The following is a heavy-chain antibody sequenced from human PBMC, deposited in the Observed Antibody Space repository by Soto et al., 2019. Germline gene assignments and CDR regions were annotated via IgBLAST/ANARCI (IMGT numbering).Heavy chain of an antibody. D-gene: IGHD4-17*01. J-gene: IGHJ3*02. CDR2: IYYSGST. CDR1: GGSIKSSTYH. Sequence: TLSLTCTVSGGSIKSSTYHGSWIRQHPGKGLEWIGYIYYSGSTFYNPSLKSRLTISVDTSKNQFSLRLSSVTAADTAVYYCAREPTVTTTEDAFDIWGQGPMVT. V-gene: IGHV4-31*03. CDR3: AREPTVTTTEDAFDI.